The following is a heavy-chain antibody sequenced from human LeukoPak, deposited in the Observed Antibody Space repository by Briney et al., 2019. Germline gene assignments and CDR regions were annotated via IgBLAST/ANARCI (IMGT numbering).Heavy chain of an antibody. Sequence: SETLSLTCSVSGGSISSYFWSWIRQAPGKGLEWVGYALYTGSTEYNPALKSRVTISLDTSNNQFSLRLSSVTAADTAVYYCARDNGYGYGIDYWGQGRLVTVSS. CDR1: GGSISSYF. CDR3: ARDNGYGYGIDY. D-gene: IGHD5-18*01. CDR2: ALYTGST. J-gene: IGHJ4*02. V-gene: IGHV4-59*01.